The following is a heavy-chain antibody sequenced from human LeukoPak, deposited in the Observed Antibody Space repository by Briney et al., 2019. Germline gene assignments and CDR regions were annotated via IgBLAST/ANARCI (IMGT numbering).Heavy chain of an antibody. CDR3: AREPSAITLKRAQVENYFDY. V-gene: IGHV1-69*05. Sequence: SVKVSYKASGGTFSSYAISWVRPAPGQGLEWMGRIIPIFGTDNHAQKFQGRITITTDESTSTGYMELRSLRSEDTAVCYCAREPSAITLKRAQVENYFDYWGQGTLVTVSS. J-gene: IGHJ4*02. CDR1: GGTFSSYA. D-gene: IGHD3-10*01. CDR2: IIPIFGTD.